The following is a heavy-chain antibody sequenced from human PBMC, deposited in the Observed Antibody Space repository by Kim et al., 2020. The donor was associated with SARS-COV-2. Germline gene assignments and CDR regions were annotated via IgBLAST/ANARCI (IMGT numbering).Heavy chain of an antibody. CDR2: ISYDGTNI. V-gene: IGHV3-30-3*01. J-gene: IGHJ4*02. CDR1: RFTFSSYP. D-gene: IGHD2-8*02. Sequence: GGSLRLSCAASRFTFSSYPMHWVRQAPGKGLEWVALISYDGTNIYYADSVKCRFTISRDNSKNTLYLQMSSLRADDTAVYYCARGGKVVLAADWDYWGQGTLVTVSS. CDR3: ARGGKVVLAADWDY.